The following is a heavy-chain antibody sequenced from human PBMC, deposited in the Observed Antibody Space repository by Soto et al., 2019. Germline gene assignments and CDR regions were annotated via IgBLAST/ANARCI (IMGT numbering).Heavy chain of an antibody. D-gene: IGHD3-22*01. J-gene: IGHJ3*01. CDR2: IYNSGTT. Sequence: QLQESGPGLVKPSETLSLTCTVSGAAMSSYYWSWLRQYPGKGLEWIGYIYNSGTTDYNPSLKSRVTISVERSKFQFSLKLTSVTAADTAVYYCATDSTGYYSDAFDVWGQGARVIVSS. CDR1: GAAMSSYY. CDR3: ATDSTGYYSDAFDV. V-gene: IGHV4-59*03.